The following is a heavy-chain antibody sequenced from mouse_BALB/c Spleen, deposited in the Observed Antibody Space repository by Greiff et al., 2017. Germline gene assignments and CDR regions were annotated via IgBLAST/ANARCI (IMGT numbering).Heavy chain of an antibody. V-gene: IGHV1-4*01. Sequence: QVQLKQSGAELARPGASVKMSCKASGYTFTSYTMHWVKQRPGQGLEWIGYINPSSGYTNYNQKFKDKATLTADKSSSTAYMQLSSLTSEDSAVYYCARGYDYDVDYAMDYWGQGTSVTVSS. CDR1: GYTFTSYT. D-gene: IGHD2-4*01. J-gene: IGHJ4*01. CDR2: INPSSGYT. CDR3: ARGYDYDVDYAMDY.